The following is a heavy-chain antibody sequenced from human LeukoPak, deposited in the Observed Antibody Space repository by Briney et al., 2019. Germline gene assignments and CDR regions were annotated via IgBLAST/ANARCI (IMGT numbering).Heavy chain of an antibody. D-gene: IGHD6-6*01. J-gene: IGHJ4*02. CDR2: INTHSGGT. V-gene: IGHV1-2*02. Sequence: GASVKVSCKASGYTFTDYYMHWVRQAPGQGLEWMGWINTHSGGTSYAQKFQGRVTMTRDTSISTGYMELNRLRSDDTAVYYCARTRISAPVDYWGQGTLVTVSS. CDR1: GYTFTDYY. CDR3: ARTRISAPVDY.